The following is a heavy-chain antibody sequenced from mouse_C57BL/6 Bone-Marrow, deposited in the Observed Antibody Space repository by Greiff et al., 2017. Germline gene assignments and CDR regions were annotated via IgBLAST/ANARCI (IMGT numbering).Heavy chain of an antibody. CDR1: GFTFSDYG. CDR3: ARHGGYFDY. Sequence: EVQLVEPGGGLVQPGGSLKLSCAASGFTFSDYGMAWVRQAPRKGPEWVAFISNLAYSIYYADTVTGRFTISRENAKNTLYLEMSSLRSEDTAMYYCARHGGYFDYWGQGTTLTVSS. V-gene: IGHV5-15*01. J-gene: IGHJ2*01. CDR2: ISNLAYSI.